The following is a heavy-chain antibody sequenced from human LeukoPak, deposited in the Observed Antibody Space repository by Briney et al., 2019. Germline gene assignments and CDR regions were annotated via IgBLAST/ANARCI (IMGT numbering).Heavy chain of an antibody. Sequence: ASVKVSCKASGYTFTGYYMHWVRQAPGQGLEWMGWINPNSGGTNYAQKFQGRVTMTRDTSISTAYMELSRLRSDDTAVYYCASRKRGRQLTSFDYWGQGNLVTVSS. D-gene: IGHD4/OR15-4a*01. V-gene: IGHV1-2*02. CDR3: ASRKRGRQLTSFDY. CDR1: GYTFTGYY. CDR2: INPNSGGT. J-gene: IGHJ4*02.